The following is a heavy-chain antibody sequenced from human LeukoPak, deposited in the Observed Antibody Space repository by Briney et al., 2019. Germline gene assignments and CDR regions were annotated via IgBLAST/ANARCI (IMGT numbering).Heavy chain of an antibody. CDR1: GVSFSSYY. J-gene: IGHJ4*02. CDR3: ARHPYYYGSGEVSYYFDY. CDR2: IYYSGST. V-gene: IGHV4-59*01. Sequence: SETLSLTCTVSGVSFSSYYWSWIRQPPGKGLEWIGYIYYSGSTNYNPSLKSRVTISVDTSKNQFSLKLSSVTAADTAVYYCARHPYYYGSGEVSYYFDYWGQGTLVTVSS. D-gene: IGHD3-10*01.